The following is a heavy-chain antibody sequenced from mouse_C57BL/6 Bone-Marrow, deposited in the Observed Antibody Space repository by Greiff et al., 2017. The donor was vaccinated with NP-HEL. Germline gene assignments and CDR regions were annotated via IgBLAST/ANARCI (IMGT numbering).Heavy chain of an antibody. J-gene: IGHJ1*03. V-gene: IGHV1-58*01. D-gene: IGHD4-1*01. CDR1: GYTFTSYG. Sequence: EVQLQQSGAELVRPGSSVKMSCKTSGYTFTSYGINWVKQRPGQGLEWIGYIYLGNGYTEYNEKFKGKATLTSDTSSSTAYMQLSSLTSEDSAIYFCARPSWDGFFDVWGTGTTVTVSS. CDR3: ARPSWDGFFDV. CDR2: IYLGNGYT.